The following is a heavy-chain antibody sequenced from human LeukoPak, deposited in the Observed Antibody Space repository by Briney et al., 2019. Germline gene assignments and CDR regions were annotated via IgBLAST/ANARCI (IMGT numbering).Heavy chain of an antibody. J-gene: IGHJ6*03. CDR3: ARDLSGSYYEYYYYMDV. Sequence: ASVKVSCTASGYTFTIYYMHWVRQAPGQGLEWMGIINPSGGSTSYAQKFQGRVTMTRDMSTSTVYMELSSLRSEDTAVYYCARDLSGSYYEYYYYMDVWGKGTTVTVSS. CDR1: GYTFTIYY. CDR2: INPSGGST. D-gene: IGHD1-26*01. V-gene: IGHV1-46*01.